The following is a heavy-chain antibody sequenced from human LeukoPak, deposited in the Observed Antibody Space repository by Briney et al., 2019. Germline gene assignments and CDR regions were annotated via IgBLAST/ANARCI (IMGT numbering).Heavy chain of an antibody. CDR2: INPNSGGT. D-gene: IGHD6-6*01. CDR1: GYTFTGYY. J-gene: IGHJ6*02. Sequence: ASVKVSCTASGYTFTGYYMHWVRQAPGQGLEWMGWINPNSGGTNYAQKFQGRVTMTRDTSISTAYMELSRLRSDDTAVYYCATLEYSSSGGMDVWGQGTTVTVSS. V-gene: IGHV1-2*02. CDR3: ATLEYSSSGGMDV.